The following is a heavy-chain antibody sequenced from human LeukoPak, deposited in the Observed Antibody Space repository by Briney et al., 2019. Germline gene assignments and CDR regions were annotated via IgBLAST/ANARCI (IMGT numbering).Heavy chain of an antibody. CDR1: GFTFSSYG. D-gene: IGHD5-12*01. CDR3: AKDLGVSGYGFDY. CDR2: ISYDGSKK. J-gene: IGHJ4*02. Sequence: GSLRLSCAASGFTFSSYGMHWVRQAPGKGLEWVAVISYDGSKKYYADSVKGRFTISRDNSKNTLYLQMNSLRAEDTAVYYCAKDLGVSGYGFDYWGQGTLVTVSS. V-gene: IGHV3-30*18.